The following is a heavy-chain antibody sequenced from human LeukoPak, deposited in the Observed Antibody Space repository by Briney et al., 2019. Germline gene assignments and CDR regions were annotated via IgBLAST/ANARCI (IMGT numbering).Heavy chain of an antibody. CDR3: ASDYSDWFDP. CDR2: ISYDGSNK. Sequence: GGSLRLSCAASGFTFSSYAMHWVRQAPGKGLEWVAVISYDGSNKYYADSVKGRFTISRDNSKNTLYLQMNSLRAEDTAVYYCASDYSDWFDPWGQGTLVTVSS. CDR1: GFTFSSYA. D-gene: IGHD2-21*01. J-gene: IGHJ5*02. V-gene: IGHV3-30-3*01.